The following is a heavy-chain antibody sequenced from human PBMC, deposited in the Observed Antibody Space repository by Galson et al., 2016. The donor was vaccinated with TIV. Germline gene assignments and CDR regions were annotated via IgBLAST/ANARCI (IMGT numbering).Heavy chain of an antibody. CDR3: TKEGSGFVAGGGFVDY. D-gene: IGHD6-25*01. V-gene: IGHV3-23*01. CDR2: ISYTGGST. J-gene: IGHJ4*02. Sequence: SLRLSCAASGFSFNTHGMMWVRQAPGKGLEWVSFISYTGGSTYYEDTVKGRFTISRDNSKKTMYLQMNSLRVEDTAVYYCTKEGSGFVAGGGFVDYWGQGILVTVSS. CDR1: GFSFNTHG.